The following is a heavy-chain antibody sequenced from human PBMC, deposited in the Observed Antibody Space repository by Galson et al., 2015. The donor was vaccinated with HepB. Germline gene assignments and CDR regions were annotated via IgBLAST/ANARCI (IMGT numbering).Heavy chain of an antibody. J-gene: IGHJ4*02. Sequence: LRLSCAASGFNFNTYTMHWVRQAPGKGLEWVSTISSAGSSQYYPDSVKGRFTVSRDNSKDMMYLQVDSLRAEDTAVFYCARDAMGRGSGSYSAFDYWGQGILVTVSS. V-gene: IGHV3-30-3*01. CDR3: ARDAMGRGSGSYSAFDY. D-gene: IGHD1-26*01. CDR2: ISSAGSSQ. CDR1: GFNFNTYT.